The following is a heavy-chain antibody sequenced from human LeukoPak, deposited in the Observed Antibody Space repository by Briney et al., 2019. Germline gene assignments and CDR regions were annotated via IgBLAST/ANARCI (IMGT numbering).Heavy chain of an antibody. J-gene: IGHJ4*02. CDR2: ISSSSSYI. V-gene: IGHV3-21*01. CDR3: ASRLWFGEDY. CDR1: GFTFSSYS. Sequence: PGGSLRLSCAASGFTFSSYSMNWVRQAPGKGLEWVSSISSSSSYIYYADSVKGRLTISRDNAKNSLYLQMNSLRAKDTAVYYCASRLWFGEDYWGQGTLVTVSS. D-gene: IGHD3-10*01.